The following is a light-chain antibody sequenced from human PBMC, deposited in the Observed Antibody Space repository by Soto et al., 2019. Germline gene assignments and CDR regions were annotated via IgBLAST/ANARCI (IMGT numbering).Light chain of an antibody. CDR2: DVS. J-gene: IGLJ1*01. CDR1: SSDIGLYNS. CDR3: SSYSTGTTDYV. V-gene: IGLV2-14*01. Sequence: QSALTQPASVSGSPGQSITISCTGSSSDIGLYNSVAWYQHHPGRVPKLIIYDVSYRPSGVSHRFSGSKSDNTASLTISGLQAEDEAVYYCSSYSTGTTDYVFGSGTKVTVL.